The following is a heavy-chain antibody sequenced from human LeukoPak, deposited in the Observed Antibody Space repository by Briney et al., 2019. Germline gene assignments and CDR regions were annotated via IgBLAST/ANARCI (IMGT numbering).Heavy chain of an antibody. J-gene: IGHJ4*02. Sequence: ASVKVSCKASGYDFINYGVSWVRQAPGQGLEWMGWRSIYNGNTDYKLQGRVTMTTDTSTSTAYMEVRSLRSDDTAVYYCARGGPFPSGSSSREYYLDYWGQGTLVTVSS. D-gene: IGHD6-6*01. CDR1: GYDFINYG. CDR3: ARGGPFPSGSSSREYYLDY. CDR2: RSIYNGNT. V-gene: IGHV1-18*01.